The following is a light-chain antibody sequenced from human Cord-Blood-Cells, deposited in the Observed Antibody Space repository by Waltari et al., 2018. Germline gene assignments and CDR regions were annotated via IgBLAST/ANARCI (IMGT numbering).Light chain of an antibody. CDR3: QQYNSNPMYS. V-gene: IGKV1-5*01. J-gene: IGKJ2*03. Sequence: DIQMTQSPSTLSASVGDRVTITCRASQSISSWYALYQQKPGKAPNLLIYDASSWESGGPSRFSGSGSGTKFSLTISSLQPDDVATYYCQQYNSNPMYSFGQGTKLEIK. CDR1: QSISSW. CDR2: DAS.